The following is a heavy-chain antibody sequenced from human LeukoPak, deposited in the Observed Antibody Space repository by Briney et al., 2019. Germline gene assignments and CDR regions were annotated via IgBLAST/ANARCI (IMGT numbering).Heavy chain of an antibody. Sequence: SETLSLTCTVSGGSISSSPYYWGWIHQPPGKGLEWIGSIYYSGSTYYSPSLKSRVTISVDTSKNQFSLKLGSVTAADTAVYYCARLLRVGYCSTTTCNWFDPWGQGTLVTVSS. V-gene: IGHV4-39*07. CDR2: IYYSGST. CDR3: ARLLRVGYCSTTTCNWFDP. J-gene: IGHJ5*02. CDR1: GGSISSSPYY. D-gene: IGHD2-2*03.